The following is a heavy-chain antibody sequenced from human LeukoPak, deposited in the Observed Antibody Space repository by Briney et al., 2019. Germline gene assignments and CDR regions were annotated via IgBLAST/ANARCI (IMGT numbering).Heavy chain of an antibody. Sequence: PGGSLRLSCAASGFTFSSYSMSWVRQAPGKGLEWVSAISSSGGSTDYTDSVKGRFTISRDNSKNTLYLQMNSLRAEDTAVYYCARKSTGTTYAFDIWGQGTMVTVSS. J-gene: IGHJ3*02. D-gene: IGHD1-7*01. CDR1: GFTFSSYS. V-gene: IGHV3-23*01. CDR3: ARKSTGTTYAFDI. CDR2: ISSSGGST.